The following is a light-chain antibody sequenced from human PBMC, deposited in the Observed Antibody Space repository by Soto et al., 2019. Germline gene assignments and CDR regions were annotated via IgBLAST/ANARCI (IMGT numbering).Light chain of an antibody. CDR2: ISD. CDR3: AAWDYSLNGPV. CDR1: SSNIGTNT. Sequence: QSALTQPPSASGTPGQRVTISCSGGSSNIGTNTVNWYQQLPGTAPKLLIYISDQRPSGVPDRFSGSKSGASASLAISGLQSEDEADYYCAAWDYSLNGPVFGGGTKLTVL. J-gene: IGLJ2*01. V-gene: IGLV1-44*01.